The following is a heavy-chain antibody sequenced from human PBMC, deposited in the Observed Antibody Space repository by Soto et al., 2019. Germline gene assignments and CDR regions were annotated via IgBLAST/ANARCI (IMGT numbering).Heavy chain of an antibody. Sequence: QLQLQESGPGLVKPSETLSLTCTVSGGSISSSSYYWGWIRQPPGKGLEWIGSSHYSGSTYYNPSLTSRVTISVDTATSQFSLQPSSVTAADTAVYYCASLISAVDLWGQGTMVTVSS. CDR3: ASLISAVDL. J-gene: IGHJ3*01. V-gene: IGHV4-39*01. CDR1: GGSISSSSYY. CDR2: SHYSGST. D-gene: IGHD2-15*01.